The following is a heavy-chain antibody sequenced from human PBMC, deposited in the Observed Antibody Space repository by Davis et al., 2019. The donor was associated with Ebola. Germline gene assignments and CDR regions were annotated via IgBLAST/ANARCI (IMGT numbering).Heavy chain of an antibody. D-gene: IGHD3-16*01. CDR1: GFSFSGYW. Sequence: GESLKISCAASGFSFSGYWMSWVRQAPGKGLEWVANIKQDGSEKYYVDSVKGRFTISRDNAKNSLYLQMNSLRAEDTAVYYCASGMFGISTDWGQGTLVTVSS. V-gene: IGHV3-7*01. CDR3: ASGMFGISTD. CDR2: IKQDGSEK. J-gene: IGHJ4*02.